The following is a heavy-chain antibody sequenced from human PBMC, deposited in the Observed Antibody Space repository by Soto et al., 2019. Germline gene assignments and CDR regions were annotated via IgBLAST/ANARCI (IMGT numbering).Heavy chain of an antibody. J-gene: IGHJ4*02. CDR3: ARDRGQWLYDS. CDR1: GGSISSYY. Sequence: SETLSLTCTVSGGSISSYYWSWIRQPPGKGLEWIGYIYYSGSTNYNPSLKSRVTISVDTSKNQFSLKLSSVTAADTAVYYCARDRGQWLYDSWGKETLATLAS. CDR2: IYYSGST. D-gene: IGHD6-19*01. V-gene: IGHV4-59*01.